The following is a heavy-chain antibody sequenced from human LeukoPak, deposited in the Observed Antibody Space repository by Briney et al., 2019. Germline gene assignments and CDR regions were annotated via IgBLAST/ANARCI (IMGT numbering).Heavy chain of an antibody. V-gene: IGHV3-48*03. CDR2: ISSSGSTI. CDR1: EFSVGSNY. Sequence: GGSLRLSCAASEFSVGSNYMTWVRQAPGKGLEWVSYISSSGSTIYYADSVKGRFTISRDNAKNSLYLQMNSLRAEDTAVYYCAELGITMIGGVWGKGTTVTIS. J-gene: IGHJ6*03. CDR3: AELGITMIGGV. D-gene: IGHD3-10*02.